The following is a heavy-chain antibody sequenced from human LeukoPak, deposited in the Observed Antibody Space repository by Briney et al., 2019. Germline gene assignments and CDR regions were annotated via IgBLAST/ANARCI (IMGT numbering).Heavy chain of an antibody. CDR2: ISAYNGNT. Sequence: GASVKVSCKASGYTFTSYGISWVRQAPGQGPEWMGWISAYNGNTNYAQKLQGRVTMTTDTSTSTAYMELRSLRSDDTAVYYCARDSRYSSSWTRDFDYWGQGTLVTVSS. V-gene: IGHV1-18*01. J-gene: IGHJ4*02. D-gene: IGHD6-13*01. CDR3: ARDSRYSSSWTRDFDY. CDR1: GYTFTSYG.